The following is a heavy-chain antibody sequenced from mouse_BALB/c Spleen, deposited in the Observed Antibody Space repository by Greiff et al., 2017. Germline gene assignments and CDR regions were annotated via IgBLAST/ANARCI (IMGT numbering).Heavy chain of an antibody. CDR3: ARDNAGGDY. Sequence: EVKLMESGGGLVQPGGSLRLSCATSGFTFTDYYMSWVRQPPGKALEWLGFIRNKANGYTTEYSASVKGRFTISRDNSQSILYLQMNTLRAEDSATYYCARDNAGGDYWGQGTTLTVSS. CDR1: GFTFTDYY. CDR2: IRNKANGYTT. V-gene: IGHV7-3*02. J-gene: IGHJ2*01.